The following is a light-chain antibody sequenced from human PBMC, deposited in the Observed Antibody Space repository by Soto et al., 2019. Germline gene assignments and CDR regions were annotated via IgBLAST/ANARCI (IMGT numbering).Light chain of an antibody. CDR2: EVT. CDR3: SSYTNINTRACV. V-gene: IGLV2-14*01. CDR1: SGDIGSYHR. J-gene: IGLJ1*01. Sequence: QSALTQPASVSGSPGQSITISCTGTSGDIGSYHRVSWYQQHPGKAPKLIIYEVTDRPSGVSNRFSGSKSGNTASLTISGLQAEDEAEYYCSSYTNINTRACVFGTGTKVTV.